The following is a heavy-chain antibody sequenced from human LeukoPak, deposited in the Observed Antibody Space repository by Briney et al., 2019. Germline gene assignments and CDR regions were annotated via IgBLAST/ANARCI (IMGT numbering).Heavy chain of an antibody. CDR3: ARSPGEGYYYYYYMDV. CDR1: GGSISSSSYY. J-gene: IGHJ6*03. V-gene: IGHV4-39*07. D-gene: IGHD7-27*01. CDR2: IYYSGST. Sequence: SETLSLTCTVSGGSISSSSYYWGWIRQPPGKGLEWIGSIYYSGSTYYNPSLKSRVTISVDTPKNQFSLKLSSVTAADTAVYYCARSPGEGYYYYYYMDVWGKGTTVTVSS.